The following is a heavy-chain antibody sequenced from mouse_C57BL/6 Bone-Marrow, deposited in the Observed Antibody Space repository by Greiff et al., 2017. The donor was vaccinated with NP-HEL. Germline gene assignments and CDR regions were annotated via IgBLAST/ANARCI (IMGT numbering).Heavy chain of an antibody. Sequence: VKLQESGAELARPGASVKLSCKASGYTFTSYGISWVKQRTGQGLEWIGEIYPRSGNTYYNEKFKGKATLTADKSSSTAYMELRSLTSEDSAVYFCARSYPRAMDYGGQGTSVTVSS. CDR1: GYTFTSYG. V-gene: IGHV1-81*01. CDR2: IYPRSGNT. D-gene: IGHD2-10*01. CDR3: ARSYPRAMDY. J-gene: IGHJ4*01.